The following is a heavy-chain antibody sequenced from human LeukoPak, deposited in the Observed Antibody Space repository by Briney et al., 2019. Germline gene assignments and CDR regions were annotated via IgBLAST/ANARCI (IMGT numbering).Heavy chain of an antibody. D-gene: IGHD6-13*01. CDR2: IKQDGSEK. Sequence: GGSLRLSCAASGFRFTNYWMSWVRQAPGKGLEWVANIKQDGSEKDYVDSMKGRFTISRDNAKNSVYLQVNSLRAEDTAVHYCARIGYSSSSFDYWGQGTLATVSP. V-gene: IGHV3-7*01. CDR1: GFRFTNYW. J-gene: IGHJ4*02. CDR3: ARIGYSSSSFDY.